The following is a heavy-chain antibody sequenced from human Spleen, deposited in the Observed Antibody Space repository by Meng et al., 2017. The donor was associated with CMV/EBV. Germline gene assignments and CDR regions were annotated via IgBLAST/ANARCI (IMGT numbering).Heavy chain of an antibody. CDR1: GVSINFYY. CDR3: AREYRSSSYYFDF. Sequence: SETLSLTCTVSGVSINFYYWSWIRQSPGKGLEWIVNIHSSGSTNNIPSLKSRVIMSLDTSRSQFSLRLTSVTAADTAVYYCAREYRSSSYYFDFWGQGMLVTVSS. J-gene: IGHJ4*02. V-gene: IGHV4-59*12. CDR2: IHSSGST. D-gene: IGHD6-6*01.